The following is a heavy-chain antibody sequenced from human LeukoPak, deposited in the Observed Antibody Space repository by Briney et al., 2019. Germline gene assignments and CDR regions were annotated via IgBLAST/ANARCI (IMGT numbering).Heavy chain of an antibody. V-gene: IGHV3-11*04. Sequence: LSPTCTVSGGSIGTYYWSWIRQAPGKGLEWVSLISSSSSTIYYADSVKGRFTISRDNAKNSLYLQMNSLRAEDTAVDYCARDRGGSYSANDYWGQGTLVTVSS. D-gene: IGHD1-26*01. CDR3: ARDRGGSYSANDY. CDR1: GGSIGTYY. J-gene: IGHJ4*02. CDR2: ISSSSSTI.